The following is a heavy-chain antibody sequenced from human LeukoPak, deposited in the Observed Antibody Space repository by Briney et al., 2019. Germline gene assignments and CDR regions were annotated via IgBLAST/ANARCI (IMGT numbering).Heavy chain of an antibody. J-gene: IGHJ4*02. Sequence: ASVKVSCKASGYTFTGCYMNWVRQAPGQGLEWMGWINPNSGGTNYAQNFQGRVTMTRDTSISTAYMELSRLRSDDTAVYYCARDSGYSSSWYTYYDYWGQGTLVTVSS. CDR2: INPNSGGT. CDR3: ARDSGYSSSWYTYYDY. D-gene: IGHD6-13*01. V-gene: IGHV1-2*02. CDR1: GYTFTGCY.